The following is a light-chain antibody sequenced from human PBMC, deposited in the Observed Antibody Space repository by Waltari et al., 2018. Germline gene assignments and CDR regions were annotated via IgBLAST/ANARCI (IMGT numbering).Light chain of an antibody. J-gene: IGLJ1*01. CDR1: SSNIGGNV. CDR2: SSD. V-gene: IGLV1-44*01. Sequence: QSVLTQPPSTSGTPGQRVIISCSGSSSNIGGNVVNWYQQIPRTAPKLLIYSSDLRPAGVPDRFSGSKSGTSAALAIIGLQSEDEADYYCVAWDDSLTGYVFGTGTKVTVL. CDR3: VAWDDSLTGYV.